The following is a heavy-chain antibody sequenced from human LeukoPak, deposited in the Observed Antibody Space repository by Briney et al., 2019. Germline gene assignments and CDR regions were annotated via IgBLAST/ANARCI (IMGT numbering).Heavy chain of an antibody. V-gene: IGHV3-48*01. CDR1: GFTFSNAW. Sequence: GGSLRLSCAASGFTFSNAWMSWVRQAPGKGLEWVSYISSSSSTIYYADSVKGRFTISRDNAKNSLYLQINSLRVEDTAVYYCARGSSGWTGFDYFDYWGQGALVTVSS. CDR3: ARGSSGWTGFDYFDY. J-gene: IGHJ4*02. D-gene: IGHD6-19*01. CDR2: ISSSSSTI.